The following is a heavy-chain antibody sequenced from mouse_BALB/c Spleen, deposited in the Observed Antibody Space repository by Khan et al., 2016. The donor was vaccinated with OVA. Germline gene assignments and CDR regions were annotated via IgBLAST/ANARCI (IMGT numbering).Heavy chain of an antibody. J-gene: IGHJ3*01. D-gene: IGHD2-2*01. Sequence: VELVESGAELVKPGASVKLSCKASGYTFTSYYMYWVKQRPGQGLEWIGEINPSNGGTNFNEQFKSKATLTVDKSSSTAYMQLSSLTSEDSAVYYCTRSGYGSFAYWGQGTLVTVSA. CDR3: TRSGYGSFAY. CDR2: INPSNGGT. V-gene: IGHV1S81*02. CDR1: GYTFTSYY.